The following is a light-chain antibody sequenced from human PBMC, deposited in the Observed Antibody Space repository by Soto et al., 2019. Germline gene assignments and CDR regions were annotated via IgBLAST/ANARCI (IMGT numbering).Light chain of an antibody. J-gene: IGKJ3*01. CDR3: QQYTTYSGT. CDR1: QSISTW. Sequence: DIQMTQSPSTQSASVGDRVTITCRASQSISTWLAWYQQKPGTAPKLLIYRASNLESGVPSRFSGSGSGTEFTLTISSLQPDDFATYYCQQYTTYSGTFGPGTKVDIK. CDR2: RAS. V-gene: IGKV1-5*03.